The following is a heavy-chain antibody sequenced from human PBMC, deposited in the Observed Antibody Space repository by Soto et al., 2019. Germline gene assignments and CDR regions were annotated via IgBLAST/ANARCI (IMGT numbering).Heavy chain of an antibody. V-gene: IGHV1-2*02. J-gene: IGHJ6*02. D-gene: IGHD2-2*01. CDR1: GYTFSGYY. CDR3: ARSLTEGYCTMTGCYPSPLYGMDV. Sequence: GASVKVSCKASGYTFSGYYIHWLRQAPGQGLEWMRWINPNSGGTNYAQKFQGRVTVTRDTPTSTAYMELSRLTSDDTAVYYCARSLTEGYCTMTGCYPSPLYGMDVWGQGTTVTVSS. CDR2: INPNSGGT.